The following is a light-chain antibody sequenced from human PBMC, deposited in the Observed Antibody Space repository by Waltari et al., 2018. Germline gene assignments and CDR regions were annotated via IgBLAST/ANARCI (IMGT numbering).Light chain of an antibody. CDR2: DAS. CDR3: QQRSNWPLT. V-gene: IGKV3-11*01. CDR1: QSVSSY. J-gene: IGKJ4*01. Sequence: EIVLTQSPAPLSLSPGDRATLSCRTSQSVSSYLAWYQQKPRQAPRLLIYDASNRATGIPARFSGSGSGTDFTLTISSLEPEDFAVYYCQQRSNWPLTFGGGTKVEIK.